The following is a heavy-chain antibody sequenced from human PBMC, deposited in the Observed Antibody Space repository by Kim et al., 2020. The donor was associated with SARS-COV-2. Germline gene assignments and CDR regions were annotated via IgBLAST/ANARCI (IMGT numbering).Heavy chain of an antibody. Sequence: GGSLRLSCIVSGFTFSNYGMSWVRQAPGKGLEWVSYISGSGGNTYYADSVKGRFTISRDNSKNTLYLQMISLRAEDTAVYYCAKVHNFCSGSYQFDSWGQGTLVTVSS. CDR2: ISGSGGNT. CDR1: GFTFSNYG. D-gene: IGHD3-10*02. V-gene: IGHV3-23*01. J-gene: IGHJ4*02. CDR3: AKVHNFCSGSYQFDS.